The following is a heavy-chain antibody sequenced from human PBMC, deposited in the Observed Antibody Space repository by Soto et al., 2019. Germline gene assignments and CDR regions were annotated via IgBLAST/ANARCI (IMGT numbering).Heavy chain of an antibody. CDR2: IYYSGST. V-gene: IGHV4-61*01. CDR1: GGSVSSGSYY. Sequence: QVQLQESGPGLVKPSETLSLTCTVSGGSVSSGSYYWSWIRQPPGKGLEWIGYIYYSGSTNYNPSPKSRVTISVDTSKNQFSLKLSSVTAADTAVYYCARARGNYYDSSGYVDYWGQGTLVTVSS. CDR3: ARARGNYYDSSGYVDY. J-gene: IGHJ4*02. D-gene: IGHD3-22*01.